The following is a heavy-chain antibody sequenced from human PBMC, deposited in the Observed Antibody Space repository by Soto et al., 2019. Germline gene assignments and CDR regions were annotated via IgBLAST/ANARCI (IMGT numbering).Heavy chain of an antibody. Sequence: GGSLRLSCAGSGFTFSGFGMHWVRQAPGKGLEWVSAISGSGGSTYYADSVKGRFTISRDNSKNTLYLQMNSRRAEDTAVYYCARPRVTTPVPFDYWGQGTLVTVSS. J-gene: IGHJ4*02. V-gene: IGHV3-23*01. CDR1: GFTFSGFG. CDR2: ISGSGGST. CDR3: ARPRVTTPVPFDY. D-gene: IGHD4-17*01.